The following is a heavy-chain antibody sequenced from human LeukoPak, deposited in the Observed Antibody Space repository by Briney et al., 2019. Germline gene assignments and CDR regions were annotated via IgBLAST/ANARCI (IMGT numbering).Heavy chain of an antibody. CDR1: GFTFDTFP. CDR2: ISASGETT. V-gene: IGHV3-23*01. Sequence: PGGSLRLSCAASGFTFDTFPMTWVRQAPGEGLEWVSAISASGETTYYADSVKGRFTISRDNSKDMLYLQMDSLRADDTAVYYCAKDRGYWGQGTLVTVSS. J-gene: IGHJ4*02. CDR3: AKDRGY.